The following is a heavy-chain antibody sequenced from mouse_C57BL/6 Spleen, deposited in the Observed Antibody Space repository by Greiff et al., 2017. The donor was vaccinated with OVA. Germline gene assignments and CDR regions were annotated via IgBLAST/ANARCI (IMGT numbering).Heavy chain of an antibody. J-gene: IGHJ3*01. Sequence: QVQLQQSGAELVKPGASVKLSCKASGYTFTEYTIHWVKQRSGQGLEWIGWFYPGRGSIKYNEKFKDKATLTADQSSSTVYMELSRLTSEDSAVYFCARHEEGVYDDYDVPFAYWGQGTLVTVSA. CDR2: FYPGRGSI. CDR3: ARHEEGVYDDYDVPFAY. CDR1: GYTFTEYT. D-gene: IGHD2-4*01. V-gene: IGHV1-62-2*01.